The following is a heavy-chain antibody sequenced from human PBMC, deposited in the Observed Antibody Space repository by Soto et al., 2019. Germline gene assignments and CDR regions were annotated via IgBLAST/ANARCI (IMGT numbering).Heavy chain of an antibody. CDR2: IKTDGSVT. V-gene: IGHV3-74*01. CDR1: GFTLSTYW. J-gene: IGHJ4*02. CDR3: ARDLGGSHDY. D-gene: IGHD3-16*01. Sequence: GGSLRLSCAASGFTLSTYWMHWVRQGPGKGLVWVSRIKTDGSVTTYADSVKGRFTISRDNAKNTLYLQMNTLRAEDTAVYYCARDLGGSHDYWGRGTLVTVSS.